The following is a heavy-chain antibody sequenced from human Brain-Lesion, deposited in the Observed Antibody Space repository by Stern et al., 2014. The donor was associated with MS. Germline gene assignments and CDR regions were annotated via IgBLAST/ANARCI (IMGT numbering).Heavy chain of an antibody. CDR3: ARRVYGDYAAYQDL. Sequence: QVQLVDSGGEVKKPGASVKVSCKASGYTFTTYGISWVRQAPGQGLEWMGWISAYTGNTNYAQNFQGRVTMTTDTATSTAYMDLRSLRPDDTAIYYCARRVYGDYAAYQDLWGQGTPVTVSS. CDR1: GYTFTTYG. D-gene: IGHD4-17*01. CDR2: ISAYTGNT. V-gene: IGHV1-18*04. J-gene: IGHJ5*02.